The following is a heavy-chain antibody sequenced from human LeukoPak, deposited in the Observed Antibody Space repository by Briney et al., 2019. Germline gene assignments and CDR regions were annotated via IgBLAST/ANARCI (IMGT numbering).Heavy chain of an antibody. Sequence: PGGSLRLSCAASGFTFDDYAMHWVRQAPGKGLEWVSVISWNSGSIGYADSVKGRFTISRDNAKNSLYLQMNSLRAEDMALYYCAKVDSSGYYFDYWGQGTLVTVSS. CDR3: AKVDSSGYYFDY. CDR1: GFTFDDYA. CDR2: ISWNSGSI. J-gene: IGHJ4*02. D-gene: IGHD3-22*01. V-gene: IGHV3-9*03.